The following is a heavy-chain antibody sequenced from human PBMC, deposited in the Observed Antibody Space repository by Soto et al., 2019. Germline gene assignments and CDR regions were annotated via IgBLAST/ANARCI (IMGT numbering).Heavy chain of an antibody. CDR1: RVSMSDYF. CDR3: ATQRLCTGGHCWNWFDP. Sequence: SETLSLTCTVSRVSMSDYFWSWIRQPPGKGLEWIGYIFHTGSTNYNPSLKSRVTIPLDTSKKQFSLKVNSVTAADTAVYYCATQRLCTGGHCWNWFDPWGQGTLVTVSS. CDR2: IFHTGST. J-gene: IGHJ5*02. D-gene: IGHD2-8*02. V-gene: IGHV4-4*09.